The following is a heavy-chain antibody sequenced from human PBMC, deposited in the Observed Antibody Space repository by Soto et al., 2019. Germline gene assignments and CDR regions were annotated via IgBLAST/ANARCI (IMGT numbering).Heavy chain of an antibody. Sequence: EVQLVESGGGLVQPGESLRLSCAASGFTFSSYWMTWVRQAPGKGLEWVANIKQDGSDQLYVDSVKGRFTISRDNAWNSLYLQMNSLRAEDTAVYYCARGDSGSWAFGGQGTLVTVSS. CDR2: IKQDGSDQ. J-gene: IGHJ1*01. CDR1: GFTFSSYW. D-gene: IGHD3-22*01. V-gene: IGHV3-7*03. CDR3: ARGDSGSWAF.